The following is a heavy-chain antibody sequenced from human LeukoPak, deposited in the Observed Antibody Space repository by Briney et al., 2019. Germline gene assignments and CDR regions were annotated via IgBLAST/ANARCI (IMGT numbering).Heavy chain of an antibody. CDR3: ARGEYYPDTSSYFDY. Sequence: QPGGSLRLSCAASGFTFSSYEMNWVRQAPGKGLEWVSYISSSGSTIYYADSVKGRFTISRDNSKNTLFVQMSSLRAEDTAVYYCARGEYYPDTSSYFDYWGQGTLVTVSS. CDR2: ISSSGSTI. CDR1: GFTFSSYE. V-gene: IGHV3-48*03. D-gene: IGHD3-22*01. J-gene: IGHJ4*02.